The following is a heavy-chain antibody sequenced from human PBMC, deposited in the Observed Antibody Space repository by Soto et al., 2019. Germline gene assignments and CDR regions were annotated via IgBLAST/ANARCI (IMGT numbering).Heavy chain of an antibody. J-gene: IGHJ6*02. CDR2: IIPIFGTA. V-gene: IGHV1-69*12. CDR1: GGTFSSYG. CDR3: ARAVEQSYYYYGMDV. Sequence: QVQLVQSGAEVKKPGSSVKVSCKASGGTFSSYGISWVRQAPGQGLEWMGGIIPIFGTANYAQKFQGRVTMTADESTSTAYMELSRLRSEDTAVYYCARAVEQSYYYYGMDVWGQGTTVTVSS.